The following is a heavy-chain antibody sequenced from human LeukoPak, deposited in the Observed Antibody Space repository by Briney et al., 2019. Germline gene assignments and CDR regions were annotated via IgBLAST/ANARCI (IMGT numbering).Heavy chain of an antibody. D-gene: IGHD3-3*01. CDR1: GYTFTSYY. J-gene: IGHJ4*02. CDR3: ARAPTYYDFWSSEYYFDY. Sequence: GASVKVSCKASGYTFTSYYMHWVRQAPGQGLEWMGIINPSGGSTSYAQKSQGRVTMTRDTSTSTVYMELSSLRSEDTAVYYCARAPTYYDFWSSEYYFDYWGQGTLVTVSS. CDR2: INPSGGST. V-gene: IGHV1-46*01.